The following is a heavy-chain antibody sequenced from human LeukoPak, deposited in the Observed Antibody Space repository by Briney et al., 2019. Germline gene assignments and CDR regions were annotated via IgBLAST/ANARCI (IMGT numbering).Heavy chain of an antibody. CDR3: AKGFSTVTNVDDAFDV. CDR1: GFTFSSYW. Sequence: GGSLRLSCAASGFTFSSYWMHWVRQDPGKGLVWVSRINSDGSSTSYADSVKGRFTISRDNAKNTLYLQVNSLRAEDTAVYYCAKGFSTVTNVDDAFDVWGQGTMVTVSS. V-gene: IGHV3-74*01. J-gene: IGHJ3*01. D-gene: IGHD4-17*01. CDR2: INSDGSST.